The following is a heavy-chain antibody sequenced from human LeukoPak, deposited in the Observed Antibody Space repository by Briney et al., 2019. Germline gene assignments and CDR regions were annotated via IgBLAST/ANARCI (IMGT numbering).Heavy chain of an antibody. D-gene: IGHD2-8*01. CDR3: ARHVHYFDY. CDR1: GGSISSYY. J-gene: IGHJ4*02. CDR2: IYTSGST. Sequence: SETLSLTCTVSGGSISSYYWSWIRQPPGKGLEWIGYIYTSGSTNYNPSLKSRVTISVDTSKNQFSLKLSSATAADTAVYYCARHVHYFDYWGQGTLVTVSS. V-gene: IGHV4-59*08.